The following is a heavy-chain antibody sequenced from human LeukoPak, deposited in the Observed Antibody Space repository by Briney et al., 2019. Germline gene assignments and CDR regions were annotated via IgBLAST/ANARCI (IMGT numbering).Heavy chain of an antibody. CDR2: INPNSAVT. CDR1: GYTFTDYY. CDR3: ARGMEPYYYMDV. J-gene: IGHJ6*03. Sequence: AASVKVSCKASGYTFTDYYMHWVRQAPGQGLEWMGWINPNSAVTNYAQKFQGRVTMTRDTSISTAYMELSRLRSDDTAVYYCARGMEPYYYMDVWGKGTTVTVSS. D-gene: IGHD1-26*01. V-gene: IGHV1-2*02.